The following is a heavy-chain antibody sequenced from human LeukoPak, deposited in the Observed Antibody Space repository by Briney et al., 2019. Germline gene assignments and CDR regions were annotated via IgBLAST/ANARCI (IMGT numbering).Heavy chain of an antibody. CDR2: IYPGDSDT. J-gene: IGHJ5*02. CDR3: ARRESGYSYGDNWFDP. V-gene: IGHV5-51*01. CDR1: GYSFTSYW. D-gene: IGHD5-18*01. Sequence: GESLQISCKGSGYSFTSYWIGWVRQLPGKGLEWMGIIYPGDSDTRYSPSFQGQVTISADKSISTAYLQWSSLKASDTAMYYCARRESGYSYGDNWFDPWGQGTLVTVSS.